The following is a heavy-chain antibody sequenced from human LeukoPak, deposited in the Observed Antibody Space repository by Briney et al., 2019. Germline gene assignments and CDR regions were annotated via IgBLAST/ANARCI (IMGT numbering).Heavy chain of an antibody. Sequence: GGSLRLYCAASGFTFSSYGMHWVRQAPGNGLEWVAFIRYDGSNKYYADSGKGRFTISRDNSKNTLYLQMNSLRAEDTAVYYCAKDRGDTAMPYYWGQGTLVTVSS. V-gene: IGHV3-30*02. CDR2: IRYDGSNK. D-gene: IGHD5-18*01. J-gene: IGHJ4*02. CDR1: GFTFSSYG. CDR3: AKDRGDTAMPYY.